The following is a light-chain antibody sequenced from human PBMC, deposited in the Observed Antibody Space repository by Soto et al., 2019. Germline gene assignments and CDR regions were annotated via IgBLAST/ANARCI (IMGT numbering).Light chain of an antibody. Sequence: DIQMTQSPSTLSASVGDRVTITCRASQSISTWLAWYQQKPGKAPTLLIYHPPSLASGVPSRFSGSGSRTEFALTISSLQPDDFATYHCQQYNSYPRTFGQGTKVEIK. CDR2: HPP. V-gene: IGKV1-5*01. J-gene: IGKJ1*01. CDR3: QQYNSYPRT. CDR1: QSISTW.